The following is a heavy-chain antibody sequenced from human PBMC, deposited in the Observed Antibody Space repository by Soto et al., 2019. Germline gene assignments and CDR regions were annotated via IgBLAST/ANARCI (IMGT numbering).Heavy chain of an antibody. Sequence: GGSLRLSCAASGFKFNIYGMNWVRQAPGKGLEWIAYISSGSTTMYYADSVKGRFAISRDNANNSVFLQLTSLRDDDTAVYYCAKCRGPQTVTTGFDPWGQGTLVTVSS. CDR1: GFKFNIYG. CDR2: ISSGSTTM. J-gene: IGHJ5*01. D-gene: IGHD4-4*01. V-gene: IGHV3-48*02. CDR3: AKCRGPQTVTTGFDP.